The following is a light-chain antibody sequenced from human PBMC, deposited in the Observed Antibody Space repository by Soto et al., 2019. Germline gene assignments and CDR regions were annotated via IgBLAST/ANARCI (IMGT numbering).Light chain of an antibody. CDR1: QSVSSSY. CDR2: GAS. CDR3: QQYGSSPPFT. Sequence: EIVLTQSPGTLFLSPGERATLSCRASQSVSSSYLAWYQQKPGQAPRLLTCGASSRATGIPDRFSGSGSGTDFTLTISRLEPEDFAVYYCQQYGSSPPFTFGPGTKVDIK. V-gene: IGKV3-20*01. J-gene: IGKJ3*01.